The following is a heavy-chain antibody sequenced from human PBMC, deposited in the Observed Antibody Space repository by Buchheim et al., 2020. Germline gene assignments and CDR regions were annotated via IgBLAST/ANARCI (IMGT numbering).Heavy chain of an antibody. CDR3: AKGGDGWVITSYHFDY. V-gene: IGHV3-30*18. D-gene: IGHD3-22*01. CDR1: GFTFSSYG. J-gene: IGHJ4*02. Sequence: QVQLVESGGGVVQPGRSLRLSCAASGFTFSSYGMSWVRQTPGKGLEWVAVITYDGSDKYYADSVKGRFTISRDNSKNTLYLQMNSLRAEDTAVYYCAKGGDGWVITSYHFDYWGQGTL. CDR2: ITYDGSDK.